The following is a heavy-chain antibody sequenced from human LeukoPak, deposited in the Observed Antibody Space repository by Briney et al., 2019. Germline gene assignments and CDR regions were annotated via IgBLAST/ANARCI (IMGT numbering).Heavy chain of an antibody. CDR2: IYNSGST. CDR3: ARQTFGALYFDS. J-gene: IGHJ4*02. Sequence: SQTLSLTCIVSGGSISRGSYYWSWIRQPAGKGLEWMGRIYNSGSTNYNPSLKSRVTISTDMSKNQISLKLSSVTAADTAVYYCARQTFGALYFDSWGQGTLVIVSS. D-gene: IGHD3-10*01. V-gene: IGHV4-61*02. CDR1: GGSISRGSYY.